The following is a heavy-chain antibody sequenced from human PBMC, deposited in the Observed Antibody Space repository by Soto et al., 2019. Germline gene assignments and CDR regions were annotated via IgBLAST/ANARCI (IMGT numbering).Heavy chain of an antibody. CDR2: IDPSDSYT. Sequence: GESLKISCKGSGYSFTSYWISWVRQMPGKGLEWMGRIDPSDSYTNYSPSFQGHVTISADKSISTAYLQWSSLKASDTAMYCCARWGLVGATSGYYYYGMDVWGQGTTVTVSS. J-gene: IGHJ6*02. V-gene: IGHV5-10-1*01. D-gene: IGHD1-26*01. CDR1: GYSFTSYW. CDR3: ARWGLVGATSGYYYYGMDV.